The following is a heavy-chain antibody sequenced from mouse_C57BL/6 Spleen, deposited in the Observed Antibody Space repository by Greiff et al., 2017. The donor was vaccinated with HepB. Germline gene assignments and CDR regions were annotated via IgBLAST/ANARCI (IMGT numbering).Heavy chain of an antibody. V-gene: IGHV5-17*01. CDR1: GFTFSDYG. Sequence: EVQRVESGGGLVKPGGSLKLSCAASGFTFSDYGMHWVRQAPEKGLEWVAYISSGSSTIYYADTVKGRFTISRDNAKNTLFLQMTSLRSEDTAMYYCARGPYGSSWGAMDYWGQGTSVTVSS. CDR3: ARGPYGSSWGAMDY. D-gene: IGHD1-1*01. CDR2: ISSGSSTI. J-gene: IGHJ4*01.